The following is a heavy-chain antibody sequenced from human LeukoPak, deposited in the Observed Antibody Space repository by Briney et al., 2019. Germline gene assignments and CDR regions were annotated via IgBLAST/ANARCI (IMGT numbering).Heavy chain of an antibody. D-gene: IGHD6-25*01. V-gene: IGHV4-59*01. CDR2: IYYSGST. CDR1: GGSISSYF. Sequence: SETLSLTCTVSGGSISSYFWSWVRHPQGPGLELVGYIYYSGSTNYNPYLKSRFTISVDTSKNQFSLSLSSVTAADTAVYCCASARLGSGLEGAFDIWGQGTMFTVSS. J-gene: IGHJ3*02. CDR3: ASARLGSGLEGAFDI.